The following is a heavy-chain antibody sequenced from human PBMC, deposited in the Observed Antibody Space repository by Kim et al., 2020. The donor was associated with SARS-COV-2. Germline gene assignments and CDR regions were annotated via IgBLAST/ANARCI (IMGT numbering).Heavy chain of an antibody. Sequence: DAVWGRFAVSRDVSKSTLFLQMDSLRPEDTAVYYCATDWAAFSSGTYVFDFWGQGTLVTVSS. V-gene: IGHV3-30*09. D-gene: IGHD3-10*01. CDR3: ATDWAAFSSGTYVFDF. J-gene: IGHJ4*02.